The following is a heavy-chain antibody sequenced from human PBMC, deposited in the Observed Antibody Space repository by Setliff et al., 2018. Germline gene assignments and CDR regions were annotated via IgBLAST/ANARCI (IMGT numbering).Heavy chain of an antibody. Sequence: LSLTCTVSCGSIRNYYWSWIRQPPGKGLEWIGYIYYSGNTNYNPSLKSRVTISVDTSKNQFSLKLSSVTAADTAVYFCARGYYNFLSGYYTPYYFDYWGQGTLGTVS. D-gene: IGHD3-3*01. CDR3: ARGYYNFLSGYYTPYYFDY. CDR2: IYYSGNT. V-gene: IGHV4-59*01. CDR1: CGSIRNYY. J-gene: IGHJ4*02.